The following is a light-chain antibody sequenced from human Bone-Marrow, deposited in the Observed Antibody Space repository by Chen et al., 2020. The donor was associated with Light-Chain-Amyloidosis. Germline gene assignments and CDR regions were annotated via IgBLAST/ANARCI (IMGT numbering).Light chain of an antibody. CDR2: DDS. CDR1: NIGSTS. Sequence: SFVLTQPSSVSVDPGQTATLACGGNNIGSTSVNWYQQTPGQAPLLVVYDDSDRPSGIPERLSGSNSGNTATLTISRVEAGDEADYSCQVWDRSSDRPVFGGGTNLTVL. CDR3: QVWDRSSDRPV. V-gene: IGLV3-21*02. J-gene: IGLJ3*02.